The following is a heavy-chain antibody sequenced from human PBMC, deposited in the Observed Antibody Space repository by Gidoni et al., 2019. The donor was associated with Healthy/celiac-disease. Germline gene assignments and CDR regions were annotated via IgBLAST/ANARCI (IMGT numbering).Heavy chain of an antibody. J-gene: IGHJ5*02. D-gene: IGHD6-19*01. CDR1: GFTFSSYA. Sequence: EVQLLESGGGLVQPGGSLRLSCAASGFTFSSYAMSWVRQAPGKGLEWVSAISGSGGSTYYADSVKGRFTISRDNSKNTLYLQMNSLRAEDTAVYYCAKDPSIAVAVANDWFDPWGQGTLVTVSS. CDR3: AKDPSIAVAVANDWFDP. CDR2: ISGSGGST. V-gene: IGHV3-23*01.